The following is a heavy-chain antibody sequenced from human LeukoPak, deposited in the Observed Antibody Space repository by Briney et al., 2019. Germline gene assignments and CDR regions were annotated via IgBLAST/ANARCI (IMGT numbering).Heavy chain of an antibody. V-gene: IGHV1-3*01. CDR1: GYTFTSYA. J-gene: IGHJ4*02. Sequence: RASVKVSCKASGYTFTSYAMHWVRQAPGQRLEWMGWINAGNGNTKYSQKFQGRVTITRDTSASTAYMELSSLRSEDTAVYYCARVPGYSYGTLFDYWGQGTLVTASS. CDR2: INAGNGNT. CDR3: ARVPGYSYGTLFDY. D-gene: IGHD5-18*01.